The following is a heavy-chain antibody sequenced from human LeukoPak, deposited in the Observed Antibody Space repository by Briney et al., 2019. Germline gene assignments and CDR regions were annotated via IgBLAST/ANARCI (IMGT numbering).Heavy chain of an antibody. J-gene: IGHJ4*02. D-gene: IGHD1-26*01. CDR2: ISSRNSFI. CDR3: AREGKGIVGEYADY. CDR1: GINFSDYT. V-gene: IGHV3-21*01. Sequence: GGSLRLSCEGSGINFSDYTMNWVRQAPGKGLEWVSSISSRNSFIHYADSVKGRFTISRDNAKNSLYLQMNSLRAEDTAVYYCAREGKGIVGEYADYWGQGTLVTVSS.